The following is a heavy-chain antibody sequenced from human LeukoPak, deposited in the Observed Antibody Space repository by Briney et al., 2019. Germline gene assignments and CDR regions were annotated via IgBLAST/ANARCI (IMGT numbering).Heavy chain of an antibody. J-gene: IGHJ5*02. CDR3: AKDPIVVVPAAIENWFDP. CDR2: ISSDGSTT. D-gene: IGHD2-2*02. CDR1: GFTFSNYW. Sequence: GGSLRLSCAASGFTFSNYWMHWVRQAPGKGLVWVSHISSDGSTTTYADSVKGRFTISRDNAKNTLYLQMNSLRAEDTAVYYCAKDPIVVVPAAIENWFDPWGQGTLVTVSP. V-gene: IGHV3-74*01.